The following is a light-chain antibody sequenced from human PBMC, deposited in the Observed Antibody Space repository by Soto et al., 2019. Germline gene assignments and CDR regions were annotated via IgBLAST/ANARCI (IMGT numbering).Light chain of an antibody. Sequence: DIQITHSPSSLSASIGERVTITCRASQRISSYLNWYQQKPGQAPKLLIYGLSNLQTGVPSRFSGRGSGTDFTLTISSLQPEDFATYYCQQSYSIPDTFGQGTKVDIK. CDR1: QRISSY. CDR3: QQSYSIPDT. J-gene: IGKJ2*01. CDR2: GLS. V-gene: IGKV1-39*01.